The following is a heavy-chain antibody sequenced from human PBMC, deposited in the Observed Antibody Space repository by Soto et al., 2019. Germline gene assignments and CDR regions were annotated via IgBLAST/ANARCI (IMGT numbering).Heavy chain of an antibody. V-gene: IGHV1-8*01. CDR1: GYTFTSYD. J-gene: IGHJ4*02. CDR3: ARRAETNGWNGFGADKYYFDF. CDR2: MNPNTGNS. D-gene: IGHD1-1*01. Sequence: QVQLVQSGAEVRKPGASVKVSCEASGYTFTSYDIYWVRQATGQGLEWMGWMNPNTGNSGYAQKFQGRVNMTRDTSISTAHMELSSLRSEDTAVYYCARRAETNGWNGFGADKYYFDFWGQGTLVTVSS.